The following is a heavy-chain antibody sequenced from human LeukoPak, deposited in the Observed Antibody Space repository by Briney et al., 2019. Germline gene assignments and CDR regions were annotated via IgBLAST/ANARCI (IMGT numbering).Heavy chain of an antibody. CDR3: ARVEVGADDFDYFQH. J-gene: IGHJ1*01. Sequence: SETLSLTCTVSGGSISSSNYYWGWIRQPPGKGLEWIGTIYHSGSTSYNPSLKSRVTISVDTSKNQFSLKLSSVTAADTAVYYCARVEVGADDFDYFQHWGQGTLVTVSS. D-gene: IGHD1-26*01. CDR2: IYHSGST. V-gene: IGHV4-39*07. CDR1: GGSISSSNYY.